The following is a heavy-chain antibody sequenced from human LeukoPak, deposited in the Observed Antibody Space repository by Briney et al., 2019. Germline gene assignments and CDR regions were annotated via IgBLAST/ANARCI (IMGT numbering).Heavy chain of an antibody. CDR3: ARWVGATWAFDI. CDR2: IYSDDST. D-gene: IGHD1-26*01. CDR1: GFTVSSNY. V-gene: IGHV3-66*01. Sequence: GGSLRLSCAASGFTVSSNYMSWVRQAPGKGQEWVSLIYSDDSTYYADSVKGRFTISRDNSENTLYLQMSSLRAEDTAVYYCARWVGATWAFDIRGQGTMVTVSS. J-gene: IGHJ3*02.